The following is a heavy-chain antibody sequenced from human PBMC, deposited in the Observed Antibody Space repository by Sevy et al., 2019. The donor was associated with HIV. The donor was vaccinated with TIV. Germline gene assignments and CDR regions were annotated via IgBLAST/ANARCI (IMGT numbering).Heavy chain of an antibody. CDR2: IYHSGST. V-gene: IGHV4-30-2*01. D-gene: IGHD2-15*01. Sequence: SETLSLTCAVSGGSIGSGGYSWSWIRQPPGQGLEWIGYIYHSGSTYYNPSLKSRVTISVDRSKTQFSLKLRSVTAADTAVYYGARGGLPQGLYCSGGSCSRGAFDIWGQGTMVTVSS. CDR1: GGSIGSGGYS. J-gene: IGHJ3*02. CDR3: ARGGLPQGLYCSGGSCSRGAFDI.